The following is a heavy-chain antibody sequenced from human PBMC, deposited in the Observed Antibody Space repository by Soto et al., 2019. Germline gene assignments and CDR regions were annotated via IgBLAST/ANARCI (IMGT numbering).Heavy chain of an antibody. Sequence: GGSLRLSCAASGFTFSSYGMHWVRQAPGKGLEWVAVISYDGSNKYYADSVKGRSTISRDNSKNTLYMQLSNLRSDDTAVYYCAGASSRVSSVVAAYWGQGTLVTVSS. CDR3: AGASSRVSSVVAAY. CDR1: GFTFSSYG. J-gene: IGHJ4*02. V-gene: IGHV3-30*03. CDR2: ISYDGSNK. D-gene: IGHD2-15*01.